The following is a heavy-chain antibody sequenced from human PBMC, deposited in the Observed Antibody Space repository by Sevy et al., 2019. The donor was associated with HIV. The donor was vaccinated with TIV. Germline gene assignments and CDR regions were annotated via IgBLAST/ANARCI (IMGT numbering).Heavy chain of an antibody. Sequence: SETLSLTCTVSGGSLYNNYWSWIRQAPGQGLEWLGYVYYTGSANYNPSLKTRVTISVDTSKNLFFLRLNSVRAADTAVYYCASAPKGKCFSTTCYSNEYDYWGQGTLVTVSS. J-gene: IGHJ4*02. CDR1: GGSLYNNY. V-gene: IGHV4-59*01. CDR3: ASAPKGKCFSTTCYSNEYDY. CDR2: VYYTGSA. D-gene: IGHD2-2*02.